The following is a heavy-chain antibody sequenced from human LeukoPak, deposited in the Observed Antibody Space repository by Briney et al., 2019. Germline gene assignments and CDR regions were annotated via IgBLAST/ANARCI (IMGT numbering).Heavy chain of an antibody. J-gene: IGHJ4*02. CDR1: GASINSHY. V-gene: IGHV4-59*11. Sequence: SETLSLTCTVSGASINSHYWSWSRQSPGKGLEWIGHSFYSGSTNYSPSLRSRVTISVDRPNNKFSLRLRSVTAADTAVYYCARYAYSYGGYYFDYWGQGTLVTVSS. D-gene: IGHD5-18*01. CDR2: SFYSGST. CDR3: ARYAYSYGGYYFDY.